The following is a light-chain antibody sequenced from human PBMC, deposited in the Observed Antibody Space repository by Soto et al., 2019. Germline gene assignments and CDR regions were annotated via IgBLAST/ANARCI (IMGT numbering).Light chain of an antibody. CDR1: QSISSW. V-gene: IGKV1-5*01. CDR3: QHYDDYST. Sequence: DIQMTQSPSTLSASVGERVTITCRASQSISSWLAWYQKRPGRAPKLLIYDASSLESGVPSRFSGSVSGTDFTLSISSLQPDDFATYYCQHYDDYSTFGQGTKVEIK. J-gene: IGKJ1*01. CDR2: DAS.